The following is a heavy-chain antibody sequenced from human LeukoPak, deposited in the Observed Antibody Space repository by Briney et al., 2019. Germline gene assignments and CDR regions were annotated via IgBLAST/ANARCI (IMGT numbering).Heavy chain of an antibody. D-gene: IGHD3-10*01. CDR1: GFTFSSYA. V-gene: IGHV3-30*04. Sequence: GGSLRLSCAASGFTFSSYAMHWVRQAPGKGLEWVVVISYDGSNKYYADSVKGRFTISRDNSKNTLYLQMNSLRAEDTAVYYCASPMVRGVMEKWFDPWGQGTLVTVSS. CDR2: ISYDGSNK. J-gene: IGHJ5*02. CDR3: ASPMVRGVMEKWFDP.